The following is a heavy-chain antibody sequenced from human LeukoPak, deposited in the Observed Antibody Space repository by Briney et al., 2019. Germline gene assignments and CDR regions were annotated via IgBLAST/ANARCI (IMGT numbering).Heavy chain of an antibody. CDR2: IWYDGSNK. J-gene: IGHJ4*02. CDR3: ARDYDY. Sequence: GGSLRLSCAASGFTFSTYGMHWVRQAPGKGLEWVSIIWYDGSNKYYADSVKGRFTISRDNAKNTLYLQMNSLRAEDTAVYYCARDYDYWGQGTLVTVSS. CDR1: GFTFSTYG. V-gene: IGHV3-33*01.